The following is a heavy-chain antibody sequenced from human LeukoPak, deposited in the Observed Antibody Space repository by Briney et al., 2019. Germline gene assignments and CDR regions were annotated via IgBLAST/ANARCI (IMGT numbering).Heavy chain of an antibody. Sequence: GGSLRLSCAASGFPFSSYNMNWVRQAPGKGLEWVSSISFSSGYIYYADSVKGRFTISRDNAKNSLFLQMKSLRAEDTAVYYCARDVQAGSGSLAFDYWGQGTLVTVSS. J-gene: IGHJ4*02. CDR1: GFPFSSYN. CDR3: ARDVQAGSGSLAFDY. CDR2: ISFSSGYI. D-gene: IGHD3-10*01. V-gene: IGHV3-21*01.